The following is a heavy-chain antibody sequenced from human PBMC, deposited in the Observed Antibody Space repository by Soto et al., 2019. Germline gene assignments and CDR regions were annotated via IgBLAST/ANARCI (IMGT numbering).Heavy chain of an antibody. Sequence: GESLKISCKASGYTFSTYWISWVRRMPGKGLEWMGRIDPSDSYTNYNPSFEGHVTTSVDKSITTAYLQWSSLKASDTAMYYCARLRYSYGSVYAMDVWGQGTTVTVSS. CDR1: GYTFSTYW. D-gene: IGHD5-18*01. V-gene: IGHV5-10-1*01. J-gene: IGHJ6*02. CDR3: ARLRYSYGSVYAMDV. CDR2: IDPSDSYT.